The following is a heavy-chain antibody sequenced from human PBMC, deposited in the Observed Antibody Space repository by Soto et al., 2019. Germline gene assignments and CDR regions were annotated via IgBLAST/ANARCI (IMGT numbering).Heavy chain of an antibody. J-gene: IGHJ5*02. Sequence: SETLSLTCAVYGGSFSGYYWSWIRQPPGKGLEWIGEINHSGSTNYNPSLKSRVTISVDTSKNQFSLKLSSVTAADTAMYYCARVLGTYYDFWSGPAILNWFDPWGQGTLVTVSS. D-gene: IGHD3-3*01. CDR1: GGSFSGYY. CDR2: INHSGST. V-gene: IGHV4-34*01. CDR3: ARVLGTYYDFWSGPAILNWFDP.